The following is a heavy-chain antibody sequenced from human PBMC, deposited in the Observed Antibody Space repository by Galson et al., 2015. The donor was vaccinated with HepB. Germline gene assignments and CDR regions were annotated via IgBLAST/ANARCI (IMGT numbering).Heavy chain of an antibody. V-gene: IGHV3-9*01. Sequence: SLRLSCAASGFTFDDYAMHWVRQAPGKGLEWVSGISWNSGSIGYADSVKGRFTISRDNAKNSLYLQMNSLRAEDTALYYCAKDQTYYDFWSGYYSDWGQGTLVTVSS. D-gene: IGHD3-3*01. J-gene: IGHJ4*02. CDR2: ISWNSGSI. CDR3: AKDQTYYDFWSGYYSD. CDR1: GFTFDDYA.